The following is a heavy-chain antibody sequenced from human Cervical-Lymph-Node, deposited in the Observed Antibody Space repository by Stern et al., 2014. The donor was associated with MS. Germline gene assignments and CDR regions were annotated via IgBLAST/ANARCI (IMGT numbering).Heavy chain of an antibody. V-gene: IGHV2-5*02. Sequence: ESGPTLVKPTQTLTLTCTFSGFSLRTSGVAVGWIRQPPGKALEWLALIYWDDDKRYSASQKSRLTINKDTPKNQVVLTMTNMDPVDTATYYCAHRHYSGWFDPWGQGILVTVSS. CDR2: IYWDDDK. D-gene: IGHD5-18*01. CDR1: GFSLRTSGVA. CDR3: AHRHYSGWFDP. J-gene: IGHJ5*02.